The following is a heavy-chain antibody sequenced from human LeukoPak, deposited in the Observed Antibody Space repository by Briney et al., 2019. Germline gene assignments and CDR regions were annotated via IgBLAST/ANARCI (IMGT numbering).Heavy chain of an antibody. CDR1: GLTFSSYS. CDR2: IWYDASNK. D-gene: IGHD3-9*01. V-gene: IGHV3-33*08. CDR3: ATDISTHYFGS. J-gene: IGHJ4*02. Sequence: PGGSLRLSCAASGLTFSSYSMNWVRQAPGKGLEWVTFIWYDASNKYYAESVKGRFTISRDNSRNTVFLQMNSLRAEDTAIYYCATDISTHYFGSWGQGTLVTVSS.